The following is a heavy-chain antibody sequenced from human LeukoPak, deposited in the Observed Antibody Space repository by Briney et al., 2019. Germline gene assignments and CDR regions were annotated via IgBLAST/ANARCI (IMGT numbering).Heavy chain of an antibody. Sequence: GGSLRLSCAASGFTFSDYYMSWIRQAPGKGLEWVAYITSSGSDIYYADSVRGRFSISRDNAKKSLFLQMNSLRVEDTATCFCASDIVATWGDYWGQGTLVSVSS. CDR2: ITSSGSDI. D-gene: IGHD5-12*01. CDR3: ASDIVATWGDY. V-gene: IGHV3-11*01. J-gene: IGHJ4*02. CDR1: GFTFSDYY.